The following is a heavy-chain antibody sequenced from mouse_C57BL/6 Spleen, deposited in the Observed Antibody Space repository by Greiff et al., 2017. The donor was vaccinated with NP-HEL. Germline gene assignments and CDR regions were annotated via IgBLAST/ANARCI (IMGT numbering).Heavy chain of an antibody. CDR2: ISYDGST. D-gene: IGHD2-3*01. CDR1: GYSITSGYY. CDR3: ARDGYYEVAY. V-gene: IGHV3-6*01. J-gene: IGHJ3*01. Sequence: EVQLQESGPGLVKPSPSLSLSCSVTGYSITSGYYWNWIRQFPGNQLEWMGYISYDGSTNYNPSLKNRITITRDTSTNQFLRRLNSGTSEDTDTDYCARDGYYEVAYWGQGTLVTVSA.